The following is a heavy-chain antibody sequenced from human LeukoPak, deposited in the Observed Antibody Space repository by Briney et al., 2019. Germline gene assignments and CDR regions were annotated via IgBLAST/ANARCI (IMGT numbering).Heavy chain of an antibody. D-gene: IGHD3-22*01. V-gene: IGHV3-23*01. CDR3: AKGLLLALDY. CDR1: GFTFSIYG. Sequence: AGASLRLSCAASGFTFSIYGMTWVRQAPGKGLEWVSAISGTGGSTYYADSVQGRFTISRDNSKNTLYLQLSSLRAEDTAVYYWAKGLLLALDYWGQGTLVTVSS. CDR2: ISGTGGST. J-gene: IGHJ4*02.